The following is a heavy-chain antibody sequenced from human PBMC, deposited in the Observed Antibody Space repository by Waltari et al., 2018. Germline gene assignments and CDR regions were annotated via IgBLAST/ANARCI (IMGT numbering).Heavy chain of an antibody. CDR3: ARGPPWELPSLFWY. V-gene: IGHV1-3*01. D-gene: IGHD1-26*01. CDR1: GYTFTSYA. J-gene: IGHJ4*02. CDR2: INAGNGNT. Sequence: QVQLVQSGAEVKKPGASVKVSCTASGYTFTSYAMHWVRQAPGQRLEWMGWINAGNGNTKYSQKFQGRVTITRDTSASTAYMELSSLRSEDTAVYYCARGPPWELPSLFWYWGQGTLVTVSS.